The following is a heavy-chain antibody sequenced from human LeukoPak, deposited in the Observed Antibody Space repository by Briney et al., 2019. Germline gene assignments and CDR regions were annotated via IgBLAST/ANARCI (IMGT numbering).Heavy chain of an antibody. Sequence: SETLSLTCTVSGGSISSSSYYWGWIRQPPGKGLEWIGSIYYSGSTYYNPSLKSRVTISLDTSRNQFSLKLSSVTAADTAVYYCARRSGSGYFYYYYYMDVWGKGTTVTISS. V-gene: IGHV4-39*07. J-gene: IGHJ6*03. CDR3: ARRSGSGYFYYYYYMDV. CDR2: IYYSGST. CDR1: GGSISSSSYY. D-gene: IGHD3-10*01.